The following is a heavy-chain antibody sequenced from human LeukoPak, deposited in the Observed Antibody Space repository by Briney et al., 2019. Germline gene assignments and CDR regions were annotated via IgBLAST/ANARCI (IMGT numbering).Heavy chain of an antibody. V-gene: IGHV3-9*01. CDR2: ISWNSGSI. CDR1: GFTFDDYA. D-gene: IGHD3-16*02. Sequence: GRSLRLSCAASGFTFDDYAMHWVRQAPGKGLEWDSGISWNSGSIGYADSVKGRFTISRDNAKNSLYLQMNSLRAEDTALYYCAKDIGPLVIGAFDIWGQGTMVTVSS. J-gene: IGHJ3*02. CDR3: AKDIGPLVIGAFDI.